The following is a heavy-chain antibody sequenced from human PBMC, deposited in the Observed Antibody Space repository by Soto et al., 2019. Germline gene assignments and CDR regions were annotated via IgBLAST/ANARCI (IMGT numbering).Heavy chain of an antibody. J-gene: IGHJ3*02. CDR2: IGTAGDT. V-gene: IGHV3-13*01. CDR1: GFTFSSYD. Sequence: PGGSLRLSCAASGFTFSSYDMHWVRQATGKGLEWVSAIGTAGDTYYPGSVKGRFTISRENAKNSLYLQMNSLRAGDTAVYYCARGQENDYGDYNDAFDIWGQGTMVTGSS. D-gene: IGHD4-17*01. CDR3: ARGQENDYGDYNDAFDI.